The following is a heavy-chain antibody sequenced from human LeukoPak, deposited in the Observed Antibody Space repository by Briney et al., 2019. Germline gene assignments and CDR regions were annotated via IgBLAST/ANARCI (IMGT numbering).Heavy chain of an antibody. Sequence: SETLSLTCAVYGGSFSGYYWSWIRQPPGKGLEWIGEINHSGSTNYNPSLKSRVTISVDTSKNQFSLKLSSVTAADTAVYYCARGRIAVAGPDCWGQGTLVTVSS. CDR3: ARGRIAVAGPDC. D-gene: IGHD6-19*01. CDR1: GGSFSGYY. V-gene: IGHV4-34*01. J-gene: IGHJ4*02. CDR2: INHSGST.